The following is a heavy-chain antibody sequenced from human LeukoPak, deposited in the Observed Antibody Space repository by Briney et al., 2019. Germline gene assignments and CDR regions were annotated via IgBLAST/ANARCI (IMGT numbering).Heavy chain of an antibody. V-gene: IGHV4-4*07. CDR2: IYTSGST. CDR3: ARDDFWSGFNWFDP. Sequence: SETLSLTCTVSGGSISSYYWSWIRRPAGKGLEWIGRIYTSGSTNYNPSLKSRVTMSVDTSKNQFSLKLSSVTAADTAVYYCARDDFWSGFNWFDPWGQGTLVTVSS. CDR1: GGSISSYY. J-gene: IGHJ5*02. D-gene: IGHD3-3*01.